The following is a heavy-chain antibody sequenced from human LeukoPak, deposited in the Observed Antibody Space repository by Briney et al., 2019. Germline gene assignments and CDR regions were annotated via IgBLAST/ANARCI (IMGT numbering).Heavy chain of an antibody. CDR3: ARRELGILYYFDY. J-gene: IGHJ4*02. V-gene: IGHV5-51*01. CDR2: IYPSDPDT. Sequence: GESLKISCKGSGYSFTNYWIGWVRQMPVKGLEWMGIIYPSDPDTTYSPSFQGQVTISADKSISTAYLQWSSLKASDTAMYYCARRELGILYYFDYWGQGTLVTVSS. D-gene: IGHD7-27*01. CDR1: GYSFTNYW.